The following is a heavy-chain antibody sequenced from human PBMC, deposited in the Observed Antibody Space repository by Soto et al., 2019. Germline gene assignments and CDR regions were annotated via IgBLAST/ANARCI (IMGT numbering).Heavy chain of an antibody. D-gene: IGHD6-25*01. CDR1: GFSLTTSGVG. CDR2: TYWNDDK. V-gene: IGHV2-5*01. Sequence: SGPTLVNPTQPLTLTCTFSGFSLTTSGVGVGWIRQPPGKAPEWLALTYWNDDKRYSPSLQSRLTITKDTSKNQVVLTLTNMDPVDTATYYCAHRLGSRGSFDYWGQGSLVTVSS. J-gene: IGHJ4*02. CDR3: AHRLGSRGSFDY.